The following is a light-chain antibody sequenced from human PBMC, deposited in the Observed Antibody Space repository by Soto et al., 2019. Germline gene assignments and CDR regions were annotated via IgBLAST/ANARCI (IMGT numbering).Light chain of an antibody. J-gene: IGKJ5*01. CDR2: GAS. Sequence: EIVLTQSPVTLSLSPGERATLSCRASQSVSSSYLAWYQQKPGQAPRLLIYGASSRATGIPDRFSGSGSGTDFTLTISRLEPEDFAVYYCQQYGSSLSITFGQGTRLEIE. CDR3: QQYGSSLSIT. V-gene: IGKV3-20*01. CDR1: QSVSSSY.